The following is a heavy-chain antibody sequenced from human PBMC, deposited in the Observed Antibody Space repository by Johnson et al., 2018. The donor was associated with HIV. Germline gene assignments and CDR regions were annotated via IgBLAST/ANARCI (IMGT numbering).Heavy chain of an antibody. CDR3: AREGAAAGPTDAFDI. V-gene: IGHV3-30-3*01. CDR2: ISYDGSNK. J-gene: IGHJ3*02. D-gene: IGHD6-13*01. Sequence: QVQLVESGGGVVQPGRSLRLSCAASGFTLSSYAMHWVRQAPGKGLEWVAVISYDGSNKYYADSVKGRVTISRDKSKNTLYLQMNSLRAEDTAVYYCAREGAAAGPTDAFDIWGQGTMVTVSS. CDR1: GFTLSSYA.